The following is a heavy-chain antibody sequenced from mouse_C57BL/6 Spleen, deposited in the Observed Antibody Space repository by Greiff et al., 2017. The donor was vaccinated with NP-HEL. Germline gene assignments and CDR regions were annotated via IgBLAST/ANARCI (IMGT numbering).Heavy chain of an antibody. CDR2: ILPGSGST. CDR3: AREPYYGNSYDYAMDY. CDR1: GYTFTGYW. J-gene: IGHJ4*01. V-gene: IGHV1-9*01. Sequence: QVQLQQSGAELMKPGASVKLSCKATGYTFTGYWIEWVKQRPGHGLEWIGEILPGSGSTNYNEKFKGKATFTADTSSNTAYMQLSSLTTEDSAIYYCAREPYYGNSYDYAMDYWGQGTSVTVSS. D-gene: IGHD1-1*01.